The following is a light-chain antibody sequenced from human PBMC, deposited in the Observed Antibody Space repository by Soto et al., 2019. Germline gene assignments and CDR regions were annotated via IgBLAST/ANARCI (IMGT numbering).Light chain of an antibody. V-gene: IGKV1-39*01. CDR3: QESYSTLGGT. Sequence: DIQMTQSPSSLSASVGDRVTITCRTSQSINTYLNWYQQKPGKAPKLLIYGASSLQSGVPLRFSGSGSGTDFTLTISSLEPEDFATYYCQESYSTLGGTCGQGAKVDIK. CDR1: QSINTY. J-gene: IGKJ1*01. CDR2: GAS.